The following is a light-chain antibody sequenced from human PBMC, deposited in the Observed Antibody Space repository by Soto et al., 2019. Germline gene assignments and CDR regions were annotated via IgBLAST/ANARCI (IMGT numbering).Light chain of an antibody. CDR1: SSDIGTYNL. Sequence: QSALTQPASVSGSPGQSITISCTETSSDIGTYNLVSWYQHHPGNAPKLMIYEATKRPSGVSSRFSGSKSGNTASLTISGLQTEDEADYYCCSYAGGSTLVFGGGTKLTVL. V-gene: IGLV2-23*01. CDR2: EAT. J-gene: IGLJ3*02. CDR3: CSYAGGSTLV.